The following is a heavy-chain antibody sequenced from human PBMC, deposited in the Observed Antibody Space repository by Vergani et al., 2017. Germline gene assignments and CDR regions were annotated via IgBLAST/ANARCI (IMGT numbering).Heavy chain of an antibody. J-gene: IGHJ4*02. CDR1: GYTFTNYD. CDR3: ARGHPRNSADESYYFDY. D-gene: IGHD3-10*01. V-gene: IGHV1-8*03. Sequence: QVQLVQSGAEVKKPGASVKVSCKASGYTFTNYDINWVRQVTGQGLEWMGWMNPDSGNSGFAQKFQGRVSITRDTSISTAYMELSNLRSEDTAVYYCARGHPRNSADESYYFDYWGQGTLVIVSS. CDR2: MNPDSGNS.